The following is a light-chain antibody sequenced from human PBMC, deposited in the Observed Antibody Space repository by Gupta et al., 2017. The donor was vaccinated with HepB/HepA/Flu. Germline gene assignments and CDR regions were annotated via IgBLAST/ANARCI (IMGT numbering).Light chain of an antibody. V-gene: IGLV1-44*01. Sequence: QSVLTQSPSVSGTPGQRVTISCSGSSSNVARNNVTWYQQVPGTAPKLLIYYNDERPSGVPDRFSGSKSGTSASLAISGLQSEDEADYYCAAWDTSLKVVVFGGGTKLTVL. CDR3: AAWDTSLKVVV. CDR1: SSNVARNN. CDR2: YND. J-gene: IGLJ2*01.